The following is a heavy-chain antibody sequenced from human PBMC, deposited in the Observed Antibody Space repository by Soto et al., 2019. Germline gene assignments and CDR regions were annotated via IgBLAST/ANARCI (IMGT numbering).Heavy chain of an antibody. CDR2: IIPIFGTA. J-gene: IGHJ6*02. D-gene: IGHD3-22*01. V-gene: IGHV1-69*13. CDR3: ATRTSGTYYYDSSGFPYYYGMDV. CDR1: GGTFSSYA. Sequence: GASVKVSCKASGGTFSSYAISWVRQAPGQGLEWMGGIIPIFGTANYAQKFQGRVTITADESTSTAYMELSILRSEDTAVYYCATRTSGTYYYDSSGFPYYYGMDVWGQGTTVTVSS.